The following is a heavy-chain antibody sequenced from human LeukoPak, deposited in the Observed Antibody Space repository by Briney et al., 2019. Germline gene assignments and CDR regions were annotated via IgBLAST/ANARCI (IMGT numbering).Heavy chain of an antibody. CDR2: INYSGRTI. CDR3: ARFMSGSGYYFDY. CDR1: GFTFSDYY. J-gene: IGHJ4*02. Sequence: GGSLRLSCAASGFTFSDYYMSWVRQAPGKGLEWISYINYSGRTIYYADFVKGRFTISRDDAKNSLYLQMNSLRAEDTAVYYCARFMSGSGYYFDYWGQGTLVTVSS. D-gene: IGHD3-22*01. V-gene: IGHV3-11*01.